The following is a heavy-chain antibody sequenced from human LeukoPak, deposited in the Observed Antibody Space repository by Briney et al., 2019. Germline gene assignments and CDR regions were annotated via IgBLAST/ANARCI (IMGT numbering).Heavy chain of an antibody. CDR1: GFTFSDYY. Sequence: PGGSLRLSCAASGFTFSDYYMSWVRQAPGKGLEWVANIKQDGSEKYYVDSVKGRFTISRDNAKNSLYLQMNSLRAEDTAVYYCAIHYYDSSGYCRLFDYWGQGTLVTVSS. J-gene: IGHJ4*02. D-gene: IGHD3-22*01. CDR3: AIHYYDSSGYCRLFDY. CDR2: IKQDGSEK. V-gene: IGHV3-7*03.